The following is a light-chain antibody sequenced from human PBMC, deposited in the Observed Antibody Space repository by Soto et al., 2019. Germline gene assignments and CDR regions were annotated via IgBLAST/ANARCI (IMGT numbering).Light chain of an antibody. V-gene: IGKV3-15*01. J-gene: IGKJ4*01. CDR1: QSVSST. Sequence: EIVMTQSPATLSVSPGERATLSCSASQSVSSTLACYQQKPGQAHRLLIYGASTRATGIPARFSGSGSGTEFTLTISSLQSEDFAVYYCQQYNNLPPLTFGGGNKVEIK. CDR2: GAS. CDR3: QQYNNLPPLT.